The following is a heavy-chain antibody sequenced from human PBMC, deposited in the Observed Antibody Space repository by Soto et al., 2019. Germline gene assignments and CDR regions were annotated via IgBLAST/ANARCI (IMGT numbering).Heavy chain of an antibody. CDR2: MNPNSGNT. CDR3: ARGPIRYFDWSYYYYGMDV. D-gene: IGHD3-9*01. CDR1: GYTFTSYD. Sequence: QVQLVQSGAEVKKPGASVKVSCKASGYTFTSYDINWVRQATGQGLEWMGWMNPNSGNTGYAQKFQGRVTMTRNTSISTAYMELSSLRSEDTAVYFCARGPIRYFDWSYYYYGMDVWGQGTTVTVSS. V-gene: IGHV1-8*01. J-gene: IGHJ6*02.